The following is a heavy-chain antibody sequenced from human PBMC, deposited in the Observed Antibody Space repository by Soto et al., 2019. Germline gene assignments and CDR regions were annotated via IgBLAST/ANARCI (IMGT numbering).Heavy chain of an antibody. CDR2: IKSKADGGTT. D-gene: IGHD1-26*01. CDR3: SRGGGFSGNYL. Sequence: EVQLVESGGGLVKSGGSLRLSCAASGFAFTNTWMSWVRQAPGKGLEWVGRIKSKADGGTTDYAAPVQGRFTISRDNVKNTLYLQMDSLRAEDTALYYCSRGGGFSGNYLGGQGTLVTVSS. J-gene: IGHJ4*02. V-gene: IGHV3-15*05. CDR1: GFAFTNTW.